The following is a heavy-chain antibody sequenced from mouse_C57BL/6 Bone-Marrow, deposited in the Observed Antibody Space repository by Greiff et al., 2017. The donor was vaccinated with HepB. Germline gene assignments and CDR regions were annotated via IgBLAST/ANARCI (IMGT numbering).Heavy chain of an antibody. CDR3: ASSYGPSAMDY. Sequence: EVQRVESGGGLVKPGGSLKLSCAASGFTFSSYTMSWVRQTPEKRLEWVATISGGGGNTYYPDSVKGRFTISRDNAKNTLYLQMSSLRSEDTALYYCASSYGPSAMDYWGQGTSVTVSS. D-gene: IGHD1-1*02. CDR1: GFTFSSYT. J-gene: IGHJ4*01. V-gene: IGHV5-9*01. CDR2: ISGGGGNT.